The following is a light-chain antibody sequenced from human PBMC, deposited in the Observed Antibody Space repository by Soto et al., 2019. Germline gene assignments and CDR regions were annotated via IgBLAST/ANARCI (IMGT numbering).Light chain of an antibody. J-gene: IGLJ1*01. Sequence: QSVLTQPASVSGSPGQSITISCTGTSGDIGSYNRVSWYQQHPGKAPKLIIYEVTDRPSGVSNRISGSKSGNTASLTISGLQAVDEAEYSCSSYTNINTRACVFGTGTKVTVL. CDR2: EVT. V-gene: IGLV2-14*01. CDR1: SGDIGSYNR. CDR3: SSYTNINTRACV.